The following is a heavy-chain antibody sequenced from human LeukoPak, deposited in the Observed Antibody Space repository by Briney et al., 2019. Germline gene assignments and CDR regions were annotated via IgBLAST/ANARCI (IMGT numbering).Heavy chain of an antibody. CDR1: GFTFSSYS. CDR3: ARDQLDYYGSGSSFDY. J-gene: IGHJ4*02. V-gene: IGHV3-21*01. Sequence: PGGSLRLSCAASGFTFSSYSMNWVRQAPGKGLEWVSSISSSSSSYIYYADSVKGRFTISRDNAKNSLYLQMNSLRAEDTAVYYCARDQLDYYGSGSSFDYWGQGTLVTVSS. D-gene: IGHD3-10*01. CDR2: ISSSSSSYI.